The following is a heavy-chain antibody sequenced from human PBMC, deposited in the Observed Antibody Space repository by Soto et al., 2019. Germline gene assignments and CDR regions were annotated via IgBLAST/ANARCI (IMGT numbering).Heavy chain of an antibody. CDR1: GYTFTSYD. J-gene: IGHJ3*02. CDR3: SRDYGGPTGAFDI. D-gene: IGHD4-17*01. Sequence: QVQLVQSGAEVKKPGASVKVSCKASGYTFTSYDINWVRQATGQGLEWMGWMNPNSGNTGYAQKCQGRGTMTSNTSISTAYMELSSLRSEDTAVYYCSRDYGGPTGAFDIWGQGTMVTVSS. V-gene: IGHV1-8*01. CDR2: MNPNSGNT.